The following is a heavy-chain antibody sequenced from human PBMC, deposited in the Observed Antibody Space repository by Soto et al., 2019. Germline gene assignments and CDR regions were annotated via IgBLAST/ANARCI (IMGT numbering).Heavy chain of an antibody. CDR2: ISGSGGST. D-gene: IGHD2-15*01. Sequence: PGGSLRLSCAASGFTFSSYAMSWVRQAPGKGLEWVSAISGSGGSTYYADSVKGRFTISRDNSKNTLYLQMNSLRAEDTAVYYCAKGFRKSSRDCSGGSCYISRFDPWGQGTLVTVSS. CDR1: GFTFSSYA. CDR3: AKGFRKSSRDCSGGSCYISRFDP. J-gene: IGHJ5*02. V-gene: IGHV3-23*01.